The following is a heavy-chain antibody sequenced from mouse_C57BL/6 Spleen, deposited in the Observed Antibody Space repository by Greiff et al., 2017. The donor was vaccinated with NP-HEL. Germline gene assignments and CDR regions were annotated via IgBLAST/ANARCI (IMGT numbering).Heavy chain of an antibody. CDR1: GYTFTSYD. CDR3: AIYRYGSSYAFAY. D-gene: IGHD1-1*01. V-gene: IGHV1-85*01. CDR2: IYPSDGST. Sequence: VQLQQSGPELVKPGASVKLSCKASGYTFTSYDINWVKQRPGQGLEWIGWIYPSDGSTKYNEKFKGKATLTVATSSSTAYMELHSLTSEDAAVYFCAIYRYGSSYAFAYWGQGTLVTVSA. J-gene: IGHJ3*01.